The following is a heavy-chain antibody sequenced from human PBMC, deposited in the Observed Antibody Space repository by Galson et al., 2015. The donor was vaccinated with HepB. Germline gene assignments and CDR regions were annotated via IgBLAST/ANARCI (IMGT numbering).Heavy chain of an antibody. CDR2: IFHIGRT. D-gene: IGHD3-16*01. CDR1: DYSISSGYY. Sequence: SETLSLTCTVSDYSISSGYYWGWVRQPPGKGLEWIGSIFHIGRTFYNPSLENRVTIPVDTSKNQFSLNLNSVTAADTAVYYCARVSFGGHFGGLDYWGQGILVTVST. J-gene: IGHJ4*02. CDR3: ARVSFGGHFGGLDY. V-gene: IGHV4-38-2*02.